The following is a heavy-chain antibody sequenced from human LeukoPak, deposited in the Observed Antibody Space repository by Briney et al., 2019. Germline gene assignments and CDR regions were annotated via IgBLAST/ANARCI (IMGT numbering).Heavy chain of an antibody. CDR1: GGSISSYY. CDR2: IYYSGST. V-gene: IGHV4-59*01. Sequence: SETLSLTCTVSGGSISSYYWSWIRQPPGKGLEWIGYIYYSGSTNYNPSLKSRVTISVDTSKNQFSLKLSSVTAADTAVYYCARVPSPYDSSGYLDAFDIWGQGTMVTVSS. D-gene: IGHD3-22*01. J-gene: IGHJ3*02. CDR3: ARVPSPYDSSGYLDAFDI.